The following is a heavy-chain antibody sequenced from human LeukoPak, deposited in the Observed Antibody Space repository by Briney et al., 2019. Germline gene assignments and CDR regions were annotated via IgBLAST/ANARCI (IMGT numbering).Heavy chain of an antibody. D-gene: IGHD5-18*01. CDR2: ISSSSSTI. V-gene: IGHV3-48*01. CDR1: GFTFSSYS. J-gene: IGHJ4*02. CDR3: ARDQGGLYSYQPGGVDY. Sequence: GGSLRLSCAASGFTFSSYSMNWVRQAPGKGLEWVSYISSSSSTIYYADSVKGRFTISRDNAKNSLYLQMNSLRAEDTAVYYCARDQGGLYSYQPGGVDYWGQGTLVTVSS.